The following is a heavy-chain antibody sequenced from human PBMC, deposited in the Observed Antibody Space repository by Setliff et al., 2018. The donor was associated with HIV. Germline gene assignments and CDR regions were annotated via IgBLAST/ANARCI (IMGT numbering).Heavy chain of an antibody. CDR1: GGSFSGYY. Sequence: SETLSLTCAVYGGSFSGYYWSWIRQSPGKGLEWIGQINHGGSTNYSPSLKSRVTMSIDTSKNQFSLRLSSVTAADTAVYYCASYYSSRHDAFDIWGQRTVVT. CDR3: ASYYSSRHDAFDI. D-gene: IGHD6-13*01. CDR2: INHGGST. V-gene: IGHV4-34*01. J-gene: IGHJ3*02.